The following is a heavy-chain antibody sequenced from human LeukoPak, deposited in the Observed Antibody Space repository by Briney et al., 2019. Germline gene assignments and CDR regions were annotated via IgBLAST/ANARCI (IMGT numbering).Heavy chain of an antibody. CDR1: GYTFTGYY. J-gene: IGHJ6*02. D-gene: IGHD2-2*01. CDR2: INPNSGGT. Sequence: ASVKVSCKASGYTFTGYYMHWVRQAPGQRLEWMGWINPNSGGTNYAQKFQGRVAMTRDTSISTAYMELSRLRSDDTAVYYCARAMSLSVPAAIPYYYYGMDVWGQGTTVTVSS. CDR3: ARAMSLSVPAAIPYYYYGMDV. V-gene: IGHV1-2*02.